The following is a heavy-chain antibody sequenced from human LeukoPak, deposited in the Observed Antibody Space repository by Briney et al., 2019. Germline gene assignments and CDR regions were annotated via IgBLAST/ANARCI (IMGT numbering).Heavy chain of an antibody. CDR2: ISAYNGNT. J-gene: IGHJ4*02. D-gene: IGHD3-22*01. V-gene: IGHV1-18*01. CDR1: VYTFTNYG. Sequence: ASVKVSYKASVYTFTNYGISWVRQAPGQGLEWMGWISAYNGNTNYAQKLQGRVTMTTDTSTSTAYMELRSLRSDDTAVYYCASDDTSGYTGFYWGQGTLVTVSS. CDR3: ASDDTSGYTGFY.